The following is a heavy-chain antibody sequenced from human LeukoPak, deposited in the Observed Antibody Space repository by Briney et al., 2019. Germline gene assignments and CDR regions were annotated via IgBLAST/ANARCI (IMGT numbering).Heavy chain of an antibody. CDR1: GYTFTSYD. V-gene: IGHV1-69*13. Sequence: VASVKVSCKASGYTFTSYDINWVRQATGQGLEWMGGIIPIFGTANYAQKFQGRVTITADESTSTAYMELSSLRSEDTAVYYCARDRAGTTPGNWFDPWGQGTLVTVSS. D-gene: IGHD1-1*01. CDR3: ARDRAGTTPGNWFDP. CDR2: IIPIFGTA. J-gene: IGHJ5*02.